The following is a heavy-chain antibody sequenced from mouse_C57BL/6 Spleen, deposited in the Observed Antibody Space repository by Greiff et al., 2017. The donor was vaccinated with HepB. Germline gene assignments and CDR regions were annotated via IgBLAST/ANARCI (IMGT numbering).Heavy chain of an antibody. D-gene: IGHD2-3*01. CDR1: GYTFTSYW. CDR3: AREDDGYSDWFAY. CDR2: IHPNSGST. V-gene: IGHV1-64*01. Sequence: QVQLQQSGAELVKPGASVKLSCKASGYTFTSYWMHWVKQRPGQGLEWIGMIHPNSGSTNYNEKFKSKATLTVDKSSSTAYMQLSSLTSEDSAVYYCAREDDGYSDWFAYWGQGTLVTVSA. J-gene: IGHJ3*01.